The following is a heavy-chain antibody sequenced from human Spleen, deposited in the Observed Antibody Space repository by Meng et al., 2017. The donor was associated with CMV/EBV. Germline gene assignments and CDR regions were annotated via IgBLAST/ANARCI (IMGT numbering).Heavy chain of an antibody. CDR2: ISWDASRT. J-gene: IGHJ2*01. D-gene: IGHD5/OR15-5a*01. CDR1: GFRFEDYA. Sequence: SGFRFEDYAMPWVRQAPGKGLEWVALISWDASRTFYAGSVKGRFTISRDNSKNSLYLQMDNLRPEDTGLYYCVKDRRSTMSWYFDLWGRGTLVTVSS. CDR3: VKDRRSTMSWYFDL. V-gene: IGHV3-43D*03.